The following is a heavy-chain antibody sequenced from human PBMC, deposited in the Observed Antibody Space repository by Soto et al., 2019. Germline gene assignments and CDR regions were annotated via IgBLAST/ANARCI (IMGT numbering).Heavy chain of an antibody. CDR3: AVGGWELLHGGWFDP. Sequence: QVQLVQSGAEVKKPGSSVKVSCKASGGTFSSYAISWVRQAPGQGRERLGGIIPIFGTANYAQKFQGRVTSTADESKITASMELSSLRSEDTAVYYCAVGGWELLHGGWFDPWGQGTLVTVSS. D-gene: IGHD1-26*01. CDR2: IIPIFGTA. CDR1: GGTFSSYA. J-gene: IGHJ5*02. V-gene: IGHV1-69*12.